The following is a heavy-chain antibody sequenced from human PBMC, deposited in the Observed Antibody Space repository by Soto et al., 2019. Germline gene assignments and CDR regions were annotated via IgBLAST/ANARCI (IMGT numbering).Heavy chain of an antibody. D-gene: IGHD1-1*01. CDR1: GVTFRRDA. V-gene: IGHV1-69*01. CDR2: ILPMFSTG. Sequence: QVQLVQSGAEVKKPGSSVKVSCKAAGVTFRRDAFSWVRQAPGQGLEWMGGILPMFSTGNYAQRFQDRVTITADESTSTVYMELSSLRTEDTAMYYCARDYTTWGQGTLVTVSS. J-gene: IGHJ4*02. CDR3: ARDYTT.